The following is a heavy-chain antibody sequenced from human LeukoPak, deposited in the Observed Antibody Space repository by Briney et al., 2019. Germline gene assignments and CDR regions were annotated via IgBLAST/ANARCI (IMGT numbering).Heavy chain of an antibody. CDR3: ARDIHPFRCSSTSCYWMVYFDY. CDR2: INPNSGGT. CDR1: GYTFTGYY. V-gene: IGHV1-2*02. D-gene: IGHD2-2*01. Sequence: ASVKVSCKASGYTFTGYYMHWVRQAPGQGLEWMGWINPNSGGTNYAQKFQGRVPMTRDTSISTAYMELSRLRSDDTAVYYCARDIHPFRCSSTSCYWMVYFDYWGQGTLVTVSS. J-gene: IGHJ4*02.